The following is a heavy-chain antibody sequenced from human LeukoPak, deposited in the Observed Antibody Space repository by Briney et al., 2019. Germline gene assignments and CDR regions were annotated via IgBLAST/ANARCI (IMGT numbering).Heavy chain of an antibody. CDR3: ARAQFTMVRGVEY. CDR1: GFTVSSNY. D-gene: IGHD3-10*01. Sequence: GGSLRLSCAASGFTVSSNYMSWVRQAPGKGLEWVSVIYSGGSTYYADSVKGRFTISRDNSKNTLYLQMNGLRAEDTAVYYCARAQFTMVRGVEYWGQGTLVTVSS. V-gene: IGHV3-66*01. CDR2: IYSGGST. J-gene: IGHJ4*02.